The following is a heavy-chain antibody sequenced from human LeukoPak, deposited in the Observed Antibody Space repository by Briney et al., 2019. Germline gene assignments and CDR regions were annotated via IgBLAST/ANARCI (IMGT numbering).Heavy chain of an antibody. D-gene: IGHD3-9*01. CDR1: GFTFSSYA. Sequence: GGSLRLSCAASGFTFSSYAMSWVRQAPGKGLEWVSAISGSGGSTYYAVSVKGRFTISRDNSKNTLYLQMNSLRAEDTAVYYCANEGDILTGYAGFDYWGQGTLVTVSS. J-gene: IGHJ4*02. CDR3: ANEGDILTGYAGFDY. V-gene: IGHV3-23*01. CDR2: ISGSGGST.